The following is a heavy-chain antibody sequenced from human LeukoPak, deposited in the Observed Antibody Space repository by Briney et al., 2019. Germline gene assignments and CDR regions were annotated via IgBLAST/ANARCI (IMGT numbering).Heavy chain of an antibody. CDR3: ARERIERYTYASSDFDY. V-gene: IGHV4-38-2*02. D-gene: IGHD5-18*01. J-gene: IGHJ4*02. Sequence: SETLSLTCTVSGYSISSDYYWGWIRQPPGKGLEWIASVSHSGSTYYNPSLKSRVTISVDTSKNQFSLKVTSVTAADTALYYCARERIERYTYASSDFDYWGRGTLSPSPQ. CDR1: GYSISSDYY. CDR2: VSHSGST.